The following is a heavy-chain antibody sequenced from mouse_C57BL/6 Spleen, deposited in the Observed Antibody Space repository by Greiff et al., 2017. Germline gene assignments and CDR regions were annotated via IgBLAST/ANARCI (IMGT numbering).Heavy chain of an antibody. D-gene: IGHD2-4*01. Sequence: QVHVKQSGPGLVAPSQSLSITCTVSGFSLTSYAISWVRQPPGKGLEWLGVIWTGGGTNYNSALKSRLSISKDNSKGQVFLKMNSLQTDDTARYSCAALYYDYEEGPMDYWRQGASVTVSS. J-gene: IGHJ4*01. CDR3: AALYYDYEEGPMDY. CDR2: IWTGGGT. V-gene: IGHV2-9-1*01. CDR1: GFSLTSYA.